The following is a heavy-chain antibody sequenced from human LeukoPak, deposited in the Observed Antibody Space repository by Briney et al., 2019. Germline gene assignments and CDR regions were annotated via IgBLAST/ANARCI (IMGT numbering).Heavy chain of an antibody. Sequence: GGSLRLSCAASGSTFSNYWMHWVRQAPGKGLVWVSRINYDGSSRNYADSVKGRFTISRDNAKNTVYLQMNSLRAEDTGVYYCARDSAPIDWGQGTLVTVSS. CDR1: GSTFSNYW. J-gene: IGHJ4*02. CDR3: ARDSAPID. D-gene: IGHD2/OR15-2a*01. V-gene: IGHV3-74*01. CDR2: INYDGSSR.